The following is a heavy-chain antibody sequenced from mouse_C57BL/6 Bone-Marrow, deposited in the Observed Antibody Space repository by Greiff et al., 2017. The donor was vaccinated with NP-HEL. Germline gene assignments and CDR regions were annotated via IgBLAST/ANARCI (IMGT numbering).Heavy chain of an antibody. V-gene: IGHV5-16*01. CDR3: AREGGLRRRTYAMDY. Sequence: VGAVGGFGPPGRSMEIPCPAPGFPFRDYFIGLVRPVPEKGFKMVANIKYDGSSTYYLDSLKSRFIISRDNAKNILYLQMSSLKSEDTATYYCAREGGLRRRTYAMDYWGQGTSVTVSS. D-gene: IGHD2-4*01. CDR1: GFPFRDYF. CDR2: IKYDGSST. J-gene: IGHJ4*01.